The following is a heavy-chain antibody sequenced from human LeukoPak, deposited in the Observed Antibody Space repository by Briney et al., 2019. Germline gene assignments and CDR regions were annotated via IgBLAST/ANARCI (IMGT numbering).Heavy chain of an antibody. V-gene: IGHV4-4*07. Sequence: SETLSLTCTVSGGSISSYYWSWIRQPAGKGLEWIGRIYTSGSTNYNPSLKSRVTMSVDTSKNQFSLKLGSVTAADTAVYYCARDREQWLNYYYGMDVWGQGTTVTVSS. D-gene: IGHD6-19*01. CDR3: ARDREQWLNYYYGMDV. J-gene: IGHJ6*02. CDR2: IYTSGST. CDR1: GGSISSYY.